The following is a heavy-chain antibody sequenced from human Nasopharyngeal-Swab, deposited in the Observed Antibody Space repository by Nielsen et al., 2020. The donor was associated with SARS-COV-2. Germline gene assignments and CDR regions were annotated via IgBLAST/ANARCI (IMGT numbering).Heavy chain of an antibody. CDR3: ATNGGLYNSGWNSYFDY. J-gene: IGHJ4*02. Sequence: GESLKISCAASGFTFNSKALHWVRQAPGKGLEWVAVISHDGTTKYYGDSAKGRFTISRDNSQNTLYLQMNSLRAEDTAVYYCATNGGLYNSGWNSYFDYWGQGTLVFVSA. CDR2: ISHDGTTK. D-gene: IGHD6-19*01. V-gene: IGHV3-30*04. CDR1: GFTFNSKA.